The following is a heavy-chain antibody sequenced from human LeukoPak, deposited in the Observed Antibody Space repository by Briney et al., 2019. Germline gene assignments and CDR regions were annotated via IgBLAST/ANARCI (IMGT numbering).Heavy chain of an antibody. CDR3: TITCGSSGGAFDI. V-gene: IGHV3-30-3*01. Sequence: GGSLRLSCAASGFTFSSYDMHWVRQAPGKGLEWVAVISYDGSNKYYADSVKGRFTISRDNSKNTLYLQMNSLRAEDTAVYYCTITCGSSGGAFDIWGQGTMVTVSS. J-gene: IGHJ3*02. CDR2: ISYDGSNK. CDR1: GFTFSSYD. D-gene: IGHD6-25*01.